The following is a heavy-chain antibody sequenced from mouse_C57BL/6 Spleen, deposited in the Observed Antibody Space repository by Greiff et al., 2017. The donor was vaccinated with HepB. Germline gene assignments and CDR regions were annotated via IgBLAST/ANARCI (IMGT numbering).Heavy chain of an antibody. V-gene: IGHV10-1*01. J-gene: IGHJ4*01. CDR3: VRSPHIYYDYGDAMDY. D-gene: IGHD2-4*01. Sequence: GGGLVQPKGSLKLSCAASGFSFNTYAMNWVRQAPGKGLEWVARIRSKSNNYATYYADSVKDRFTISRDDSESMLYLQMNNLKTEDTAMYYCVRSPHIYYDYGDAMDYWGQGTSVTVSS. CDR2: IRSKSNNYAT. CDR1: GFSFNTYA.